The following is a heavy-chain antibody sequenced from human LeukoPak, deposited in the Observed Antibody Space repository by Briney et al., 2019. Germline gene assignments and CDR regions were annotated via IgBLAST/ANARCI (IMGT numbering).Heavy chain of an antibody. CDR3: ARRRYYGSGSYYGGGFYMDV. Sequence: SETLSLTCTVSGGSISSDDYHWTWLRQPAGKGLEWIGRIYTSGSTNYNPSLKSRVTMSVDTSKKQFSLKLSSVTAADTAVYYCARRRYYGSGSYYGGGFYMDVWGKGTTVTISS. V-gene: IGHV4-61*02. CDR1: GGSISSDDYH. J-gene: IGHJ6*03. D-gene: IGHD3-10*01. CDR2: IYTSGST.